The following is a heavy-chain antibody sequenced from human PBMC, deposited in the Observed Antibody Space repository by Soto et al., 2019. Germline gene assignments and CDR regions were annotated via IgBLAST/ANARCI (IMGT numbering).Heavy chain of an antibody. J-gene: IGHJ5*02. D-gene: IGHD3-9*01. V-gene: IGHV1-18*01. CDR1: DYTFSNYA. CDR2: INTYNGNT. Sequence: GASVKVSCKASDYTFSNYAISWVRQAPGQGLEWMGWINTYNGNTNYAQKFQGRISMTTETSTSTAYMELNSLRGDDTALDYCAKCGHYDMLTGQGGFDPWGLGTMVTVSS. CDR3: AKCGHYDMLTGQGGFDP.